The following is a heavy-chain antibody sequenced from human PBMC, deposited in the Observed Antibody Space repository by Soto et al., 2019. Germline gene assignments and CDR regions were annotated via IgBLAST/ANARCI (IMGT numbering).Heavy chain of an antibody. CDR1: GFTVSRNY. Sequence: EVQLVESGGGLIQPGGSLRLSCAASGFTVSRNYMRWVRQAPGKGLEWVSVIYSGGSTYYADSVKGRFTISRDNPKNTLYLQMSSLRAEDTAVYYCARHITMDPRLLYWGQGTRVTVSS. J-gene: IGHJ4*02. D-gene: IGHD3-10*01. CDR3: ARHITMDPRLLY. V-gene: IGHV3-53*01. CDR2: IYSGGST.